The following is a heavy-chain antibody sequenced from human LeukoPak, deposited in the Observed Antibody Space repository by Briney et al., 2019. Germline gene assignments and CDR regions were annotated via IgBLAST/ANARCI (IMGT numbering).Heavy chain of an antibody. J-gene: IGHJ6*03. CDR1: GYSFTGYY. D-gene: IGHD2-8*01. CDR2: INPGGGVT. CDR3: ARGPNHYYYMDV. V-gene: IGHV1-2*02. Sequence: ASMKVSCKASGYSFTGYYLHWVRQAPGQGLEWMGWINPGGGVTKFAQRFQGRVTMTTDKSINTVCMELSRLTSDDTAVYFCARGPNHYYYMDVWGTGTTVTVSS.